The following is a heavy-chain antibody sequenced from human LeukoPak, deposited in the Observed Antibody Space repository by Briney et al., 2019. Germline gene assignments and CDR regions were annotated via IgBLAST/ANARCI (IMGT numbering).Heavy chain of an antibody. CDR3: ARHHCSGGSCYSYYFDY. CDR2: IYYSGST. J-gene: IGHJ4*02. CDR1: GGSISSSSYY. V-gene: IGHV4-39*01. D-gene: IGHD2-15*01. Sequence: SETLSLTCTVSGGSISSSSYYWGWIRQPPGKGLEWIGSIYYSGSTYYNPSLKSRVTISVDTSKNQFSLKLSSVTAADTAVYYCARHHCSGGSCYSYYFDYWGQGTLVTVSS.